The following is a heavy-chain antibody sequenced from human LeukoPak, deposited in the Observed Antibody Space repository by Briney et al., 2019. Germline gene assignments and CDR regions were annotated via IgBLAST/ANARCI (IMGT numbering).Heavy chain of an antibody. J-gene: IGHJ4*02. Sequence: SETLSLTCTVSGGSISSSSYYWSWIRQPPGKGLEWIGYIYYSGSTNYNPSLKSRVTISVDTSKNQFSLKLSSVTAADTAVYYCARHQAVAVIVFDYWGQGTLVTVSS. CDR3: ARHQAVAVIVFDY. D-gene: IGHD6-19*01. CDR1: GGSISSSSYY. CDR2: IYYSGST. V-gene: IGHV4-61*05.